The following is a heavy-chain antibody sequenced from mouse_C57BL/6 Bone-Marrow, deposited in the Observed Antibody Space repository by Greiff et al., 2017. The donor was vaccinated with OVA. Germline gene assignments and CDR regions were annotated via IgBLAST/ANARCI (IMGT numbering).Heavy chain of an antibody. Sequence: LVESGAELARPGASVKLSCKASGYTFTSYGISWVKQRTGQGLEWIGEIYPRSGNTYYNEKFKGKATLTADKSSSTAYMELRSLTSEDSAVYFCARDDYDEGFDYWGQGTTLTVSS. V-gene: IGHV1-81*01. CDR1: GYTFTSYG. CDR2: IYPRSGNT. J-gene: IGHJ2*01. D-gene: IGHD2-4*01. CDR3: ARDDYDEGFDY.